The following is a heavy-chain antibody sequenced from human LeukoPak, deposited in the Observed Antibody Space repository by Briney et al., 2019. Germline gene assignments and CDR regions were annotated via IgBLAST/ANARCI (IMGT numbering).Heavy chain of an antibody. CDR3: AKDLGPYSSSWLADY. CDR1: GFTFSSYG. V-gene: IGHV3-30*02. CDR2: IRYDGSNK. D-gene: IGHD6-13*01. J-gene: IGHJ4*02. Sequence: PGGSLRLSCAASGFTFSSYGMHWVRQGPGKGLEWVAFIRYDGSNKYYADSVKGRFTISRDNSKNTLYLQMNSLRAEDTAVYYCAKDLGPYSSSWLADYWGQGTLVTVSS.